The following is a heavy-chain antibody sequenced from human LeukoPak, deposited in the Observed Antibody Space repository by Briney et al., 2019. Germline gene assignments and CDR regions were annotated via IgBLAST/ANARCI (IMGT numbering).Heavy chain of an antibody. D-gene: IGHD3-10*01. CDR3: ARGIMVRGVIMDY. Sequence: SETLSLTCTVSGGSISSYYWSWIRQPPGKGLEWTGYIYYSGSTNYNPSLKSRVTISVDTSKNQFSLKLTSMTAADTAVYYCARGIMVRGVIMDYWGQGTLVTVSS. J-gene: IGHJ4*02. CDR2: IYYSGST. V-gene: IGHV4-59*12. CDR1: GGSISSYY.